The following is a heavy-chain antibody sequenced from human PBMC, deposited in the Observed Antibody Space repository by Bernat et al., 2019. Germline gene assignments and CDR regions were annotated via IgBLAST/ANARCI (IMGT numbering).Heavy chain of an antibody. V-gene: IGHV3-64*01. CDR1: GFTFSSYA. CDR2: ISSNGGST. Sequence: EVQLVESGGGLVQPGGSLRLSCAASGFTFSSYAMHWVRQAPGKGLEYVSAISSNGGSTYYANSVKGRFTISRDNSKNTLYLQMGSLRAEDMAVYYCAKSAVVDLGTCYFDRGGLGTLFPVSS. J-gene: IGHJ2*01. CDR3: AKSAVVDLGTCYFDR. D-gene: IGHD2-2*01.